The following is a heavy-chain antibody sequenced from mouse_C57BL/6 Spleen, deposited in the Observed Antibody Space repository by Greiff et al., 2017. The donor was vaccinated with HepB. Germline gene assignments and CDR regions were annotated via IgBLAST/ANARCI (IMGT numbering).Heavy chain of an antibody. Sequence: EVQLQQSGAELVRPGASVKLSCTASGFNIKDDYMHWVKQRPEQGLEWIGWIDPENGDTEYASKFQGKATITADTSSNTAYLQLSSLTSEDTAVYYCTTSSSGTGYFDYWGQGTTLTVSS. D-gene: IGHD4-1*01. CDR1: GFNIKDDY. J-gene: IGHJ2*01. CDR3: TTSSSGTGYFDY. CDR2: IDPENGDT. V-gene: IGHV14-4*01.